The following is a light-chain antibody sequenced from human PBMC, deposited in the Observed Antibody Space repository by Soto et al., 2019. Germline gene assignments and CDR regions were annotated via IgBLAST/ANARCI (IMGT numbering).Light chain of an antibody. CDR1: SSDVGGYKY. CDR2: DVS. J-gene: IGLJ1*01. V-gene: IGLV2-14*01. Sequence: QSALTQPASVSGSPGQSITISCTGTSSDVGGYKYVSWYQQHPGKAPKLMIYDVSNRPSGVSNRFSGSKSGNTASLTISGLQAEDDADYYCSSSTSSSTLNVFGTGTKLSVL. CDR3: SSSTSSSTLNV.